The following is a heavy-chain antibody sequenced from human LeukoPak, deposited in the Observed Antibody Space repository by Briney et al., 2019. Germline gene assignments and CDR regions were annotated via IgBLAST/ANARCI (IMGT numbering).Heavy chain of an antibody. CDR2: MNPNSGNT. CDR1: GYTFTSYD. Sequence: GASVKVSCKASGYTFTSYDINWVRQATGQGLEWMGWMNPNSGNTGYAQKFQGGVTMTRNTSISTAYMELSSLRSEDTAVYYCATLGSIAVAEVDYWGQGTLVTVSS. J-gene: IGHJ4*02. V-gene: IGHV1-8*01. D-gene: IGHD6-19*01. CDR3: ATLGSIAVAEVDY.